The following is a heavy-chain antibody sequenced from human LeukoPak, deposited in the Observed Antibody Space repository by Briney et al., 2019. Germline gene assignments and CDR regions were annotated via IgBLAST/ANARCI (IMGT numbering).Heavy chain of an antibody. J-gene: IGHJ6*03. V-gene: IGHV7-4-1*02. Sequence: ASVKVSCKASGYTFTSYAMNWVRQAPGQGLEWMGWINTNTGNPTYAQSFTGRFVFSLDTSVSTAYLQISSLKAEDTAVYYCARVFSSGWYYPSHYYYMDVWGKGTTVTVSS. CDR2: INTNTGNP. D-gene: IGHD6-19*01. CDR3: ARVFSSGWYYPSHYYYMDV. CDR1: GYTFTSYA.